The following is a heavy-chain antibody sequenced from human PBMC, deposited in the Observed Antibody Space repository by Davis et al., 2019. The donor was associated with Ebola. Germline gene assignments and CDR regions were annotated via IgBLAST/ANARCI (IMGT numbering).Heavy chain of an antibody. CDR3: ARDLYDILTGQPYYYYYGMDV. CDR2: IRGST. CDR1: GFTFSSYA. V-gene: IGHV3-23*01. J-gene: IGHJ6*02. D-gene: IGHD3-9*01. Sequence: GGSLRLSCAASGFTFSSYAMTWVRQAPGKGLEWVSAIRGSTYYADSVKGRFTISRDNSKNTLYLQMNSLRAEDTAVYYCARDLYDILTGQPYYYYYGMDVWGQGTTVTVSS.